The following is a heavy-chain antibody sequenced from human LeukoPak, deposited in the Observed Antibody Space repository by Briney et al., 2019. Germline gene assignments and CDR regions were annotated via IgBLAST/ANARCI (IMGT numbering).Heavy chain of an antibody. Sequence: PGGSLRLSCAASGFPFTVYGMHWVRQAPGKGLEWVALVWYDGTSEYYADSVKGRFTISRDNSKNTLYLQMNSLRADDSAVYYCVRGPIDNAFDVWGQGTVVTVSS. CDR1: GFPFTVYG. J-gene: IGHJ3*01. D-gene: IGHD1-26*01. CDR2: VWYDGTSE. V-gene: IGHV3-33*01. CDR3: VRGPIDNAFDV.